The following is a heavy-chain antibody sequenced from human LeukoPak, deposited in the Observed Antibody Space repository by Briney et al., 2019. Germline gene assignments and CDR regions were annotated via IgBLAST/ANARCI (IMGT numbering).Heavy chain of an antibody. J-gene: IGHJ6*03. D-gene: IGHD2-15*01. CDR1: GFTVSSNY. CDR3: ARDRDVVVVAATRGAYYYYMDV. Sequence: PGGSLRLSCAASGFTVSSNYMSWVRQAPGKGLEWVSVIYSGGSTYYADSVKGRFTISRDNSKNTLYLQMNSLRAEDTALYHCARDRDVVVVAATRGAYYYYMDVWGKGTTVTVSS. CDR2: IYSGGST. V-gene: IGHV3-66*01.